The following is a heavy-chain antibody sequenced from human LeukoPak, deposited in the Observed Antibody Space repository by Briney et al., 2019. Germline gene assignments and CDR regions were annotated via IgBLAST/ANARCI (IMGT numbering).Heavy chain of an antibody. Sequence: SETLSLTCTVSGGSISSGGYYWSWIRQHPGKGLEWIGYIYYSGSTYYNPSLKSRVTISVDTSKNQFSLKLSSVTAADTAVYYCARDSGDGGNAVSVDYWGQGTLVTVSS. CDR3: ARDSGDGGNAVSVDY. D-gene: IGHD4-23*01. CDR2: IYYSGST. J-gene: IGHJ4*02. V-gene: IGHV4-31*03. CDR1: GGSISSGGYY.